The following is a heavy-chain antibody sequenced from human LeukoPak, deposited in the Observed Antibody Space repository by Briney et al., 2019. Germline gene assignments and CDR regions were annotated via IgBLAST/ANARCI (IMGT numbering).Heavy chain of an antibody. J-gene: IGHJ5*02. CDR2: INPKTGGT. CDR3: ARVNRVYGSGGTWFDP. CDR1: GYTFADYY. V-gene: IGHV1-2*06. D-gene: IGHD3-10*01. Sequence: ASVTVPCKASGYTFADYYIHWVRQAPGQGLEWMGRINPKTGGTNYAQKFQGRVTMTRDTSIRTVYMELTSLRSDDTAVFYCARVNRVYGSGGTWFDPWGQGTLVTVSS.